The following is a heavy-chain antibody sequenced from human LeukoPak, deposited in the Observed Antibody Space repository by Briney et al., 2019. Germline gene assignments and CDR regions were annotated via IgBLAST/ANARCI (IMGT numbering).Heavy chain of an antibody. D-gene: IGHD3-16*01. CDR3: AKSLGGTFDY. Sequence: GGSLRLSCAASGFTSSSYGMHWVRQAPGKGLEWVAVISYDGSNKYYADSVKGRFTISRDNSKNTLYLQMNSLRAEDTAVYYCAKSLGGTFDYWGQGTLVTVSS. CDR1: GFTSSSYG. J-gene: IGHJ4*02. CDR2: ISYDGSNK. V-gene: IGHV3-30*18.